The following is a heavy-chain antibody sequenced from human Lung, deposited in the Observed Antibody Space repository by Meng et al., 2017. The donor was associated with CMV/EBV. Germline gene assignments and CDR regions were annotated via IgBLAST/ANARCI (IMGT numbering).Heavy chain of an antibody. CDR3: ARTGCSSSSCYDY. Sequence: QDPLVKAEAGVKTPGLSANACCNASWYSVTDYARHWLRPGPGQLLELMEWINPVNGNTKYPDKFQSRVAITRDTAASTAYMELSSLRSEYTAAYHFARTGCSSSSCYDYWGQGTLVTVSS. V-gene: IGHV1-3*01. J-gene: IGHJ4*02. CDR2: INPVNGNT. D-gene: IGHD2-2*01. CDR1: WYSVTDYA.